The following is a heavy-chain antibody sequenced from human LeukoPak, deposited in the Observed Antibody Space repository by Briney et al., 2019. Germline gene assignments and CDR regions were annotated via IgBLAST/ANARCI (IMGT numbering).Heavy chain of an antibody. J-gene: IGHJ4*02. Sequence: GGSLRLSSAASGFTFSKAWMYWVRQAPGKGLEWVGRIKSKTDGGTTDYAAPVKGRFTISRDDSKNTLFLQMNSLKTEDTATYYCTTPKYSGYDFYFWGQGTLVTVSS. D-gene: IGHD5-12*01. CDR1: GFTFSKAW. CDR2: IKSKTDGGTT. V-gene: IGHV3-15*07. CDR3: TTPKYSGYDFYF.